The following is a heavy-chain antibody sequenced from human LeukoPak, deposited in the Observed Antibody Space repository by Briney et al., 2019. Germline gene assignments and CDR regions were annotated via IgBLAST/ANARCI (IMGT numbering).Heavy chain of an antibody. CDR1: GFTVSSNY. CDR2: ISGSGGST. J-gene: IGHJ4*02. D-gene: IGHD3-3*01. CDR3: AKKSLYDFWSGTDY. Sequence: GGSLRLSCAASGFTVSSNYMSWVRQAPGKGLEWVSAISGSGGSTYYADSVKGRFTISRDNSKNTLYLQMNSLRAEDTAVYYCAKKSLYDFWSGTDYWGQGTLVTVSS. V-gene: IGHV3-23*01.